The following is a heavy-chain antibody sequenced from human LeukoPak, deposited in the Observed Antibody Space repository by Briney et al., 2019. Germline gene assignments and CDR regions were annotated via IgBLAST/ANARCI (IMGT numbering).Heavy chain of an antibody. Sequence: GGSLRLSCAASGFTFSRHWMSWVRQAPGKGLEWVANIRQDGLEKYYVASVQGRFTTSRDNAKNSLYLQMNSLKADDTAVYYCARAPYYESSGPLWGQGTLVSVSS. CDR3: ARAPYYESSGPL. V-gene: IGHV3-7*04. CDR1: GFTFSRHW. J-gene: IGHJ4*02. D-gene: IGHD3-22*01. CDR2: IRQDGLEK.